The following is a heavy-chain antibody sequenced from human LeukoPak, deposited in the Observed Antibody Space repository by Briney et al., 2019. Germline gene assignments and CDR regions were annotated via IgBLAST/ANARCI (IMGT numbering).Heavy chain of an antibody. D-gene: IGHD3-22*01. V-gene: IGHV3-48*04. CDR3: AREATGYYDSSGYLFDY. CDR2: ISTSSSTI. Sequence: GGSQRLSCAASGSTFSGYSINWVRQAPGKGLEWVSYISTSSSTIYYSDSVKGRFTISRDNARNSLYLQMNSLRAEDTAVYYCAREATGYYDSSGYLFDYWGQGTLVTVSS. CDR1: GSTFSGYS. J-gene: IGHJ4*02.